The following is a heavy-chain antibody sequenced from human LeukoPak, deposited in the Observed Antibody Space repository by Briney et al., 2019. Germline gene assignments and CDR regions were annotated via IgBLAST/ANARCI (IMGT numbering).Heavy chain of an antibody. J-gene: IGHJ4*02. CDR1: GFTFSTSA. CDR2: MSGGGGST. V-gene: IGHV3-23*01. CDR3: AKDRGVIFDSYFDY. Sequence: SGGSLRLSCVGSGFTFSTSAMSWVRQAPGKGLEWVSAMSGGGGSTNYADSVKGRFTISRDNFKNTLYLQMNSLRAEDTAVYYCAKDRGVIFDSYFDYWGQGTLVTVSS. D-gene: IGHD3/OR15-3a*01.